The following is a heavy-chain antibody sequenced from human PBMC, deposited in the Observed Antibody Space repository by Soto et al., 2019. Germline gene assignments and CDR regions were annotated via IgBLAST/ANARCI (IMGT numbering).Heavy chain of an antibody. CDR2: IIPIFGTT. D-gene: IGHD3-22*01. J-gene: IGHJ4*02. V-gene: IGHV1-69*13. CDR1: GGTFSSYA. Sequence: SVKVSCKASGGTFSSYAISWVRQAPGQGLEWMGGIIPIFGTTNYAQKFQGRVTITADESTSTAHMEMSSLRSEDTAVYYCSRAAYYYESSGYYPGDYWGQGTLVTAPQ. CDR3: SRAAYYYESSGYYPGDY.